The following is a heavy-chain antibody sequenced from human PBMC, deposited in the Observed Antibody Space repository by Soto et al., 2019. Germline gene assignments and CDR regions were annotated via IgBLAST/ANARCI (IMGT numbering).Heavy chain of an antibody. CDR3: VRGGSNYAS. Sequence: GGSLRLSCTASGFAFSDSWMTWVRQAPGKGLEWVARIKPDESEKKYADSVKGRFSISRDNAKNSMYLQMDSLRGEDTAVYYCVRGGSNYASWGQGTLVTVSS. V-gene: IGHV3-7*01. D-gene: IGHD4-4*01. CDR1: GFAFSDSW. J-gene: IGHJ5*02. CDR2: IKPDESEK.